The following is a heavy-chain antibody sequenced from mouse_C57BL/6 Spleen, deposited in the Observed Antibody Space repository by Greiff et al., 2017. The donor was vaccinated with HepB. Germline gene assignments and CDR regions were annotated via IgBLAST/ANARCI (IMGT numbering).Heavy chain of an antibody. Sequence: QVQLKQPGAELVMPGASVKLSCKASGYTFTSYWMHWVKQRPGQGLEWIGEIDPSDSYTNYNQKFKGKSTLTVDKSSSTAYMQLSSLTSEDSAVYYCARFRGYYADYWGQGTTLTVSS. CDR2: IDPSDSYT. V-gene: IGHV1-69*01. CDR1: GYTFTSYW. J-gene: IGHJ2*01. CDR3: ARFRGYYADY.